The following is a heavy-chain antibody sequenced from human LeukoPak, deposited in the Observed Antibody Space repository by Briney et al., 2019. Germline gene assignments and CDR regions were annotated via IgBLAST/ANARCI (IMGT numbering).Heavy chain of an antibody. Sequence: GGSLRLSCAASGFTFSDHYMDWVRQAPGKGLEWVGRTRNKANSYTTEYAASVEGRFTISRDDSKNSLYLQMNSLKTEDTAVYYCARYYDSSGYYPTYYFDYWGQGTLVTVSS. CDR3: ARYYDSSGYYPTYYFDY. CDR2: TRNKANSYTT. V-gene: IGHV3-72*01. CDR1: GFTFSDHY. J-gene: IGHJ4*02. D-gene: IGHD3-22*01.